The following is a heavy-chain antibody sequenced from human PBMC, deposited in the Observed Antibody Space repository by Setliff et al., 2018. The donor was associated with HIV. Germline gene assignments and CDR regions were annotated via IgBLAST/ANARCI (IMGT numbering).Heavy chain of an antibody. J-gene: IGHJ4*02. CDR3: ARHQKVSFMSDH. V-gene: IGHV4-38-2*02. D-gene: IGHD3-16*01. CDR2: MYDSEAT. Sequence: SETLSLTCIVSGYPVSSGYYWGWIRQPPGKGLQWIGAMYDSEATYYNPSLKSRVTMSVDASRNRFSLKLSSVTAADTAIYYCARHQKVSFMSDHWGQGMLVTVSS. CDR1: GYPVSSGYY.